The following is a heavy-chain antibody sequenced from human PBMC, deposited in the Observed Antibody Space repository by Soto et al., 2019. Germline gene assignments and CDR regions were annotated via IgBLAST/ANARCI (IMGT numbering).Heavy chain of an antibody. D-gene: IGHD5-12*01. CDR1: GFTFNTYS. V-gene: IGHV3-21*01. CDR3: ARGGRASGYDFYYYGMDV. CDR2: ISSSGTYT. Sequence: LGGSLRLSCAASGFTFNTYSMNWVRQAPGKGLEWVSSISSSGTYTYYSDSLKGRITISRDNANNSLYLQMNSLTAEDTAIYFCARGGRASGYDFYYYGMDVWGQGTKVTVSS. J-gene: IGHJ6*02.